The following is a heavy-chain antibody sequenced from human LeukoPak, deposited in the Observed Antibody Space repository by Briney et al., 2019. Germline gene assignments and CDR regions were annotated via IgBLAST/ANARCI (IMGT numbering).Heavy chain of an antibody. CDR1: GGSFSGYY. D-gene: IGHD6-19*01. V-gene: IGHV4-34*01. Sequence: PSETLSLTCAVNGGSFSGYYWSWIRQPPGKGLEWIGEINHSGSTNYNPSLKSRVTISVDTSKNQFSLKLSSVTAADTAVYYCARDGLAVAAEFDYWGQGTLVTVSS. CDR3: ARDGLAVAAEFDY. CDR2: INHSGST. J-gene: IGHJ4*02.